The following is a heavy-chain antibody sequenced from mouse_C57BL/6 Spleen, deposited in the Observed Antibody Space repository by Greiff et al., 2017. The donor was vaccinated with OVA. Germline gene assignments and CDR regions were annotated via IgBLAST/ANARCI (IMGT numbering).Heavy chain of an antibody. CDR3: TPNRSGDY. J-gene: IGHJ2*01. CDR1: GYTFTDYE. D-gene: IGHD3-1*01. V-gene: IGHV1-15*01. CDR2: IDPETGGT. Sequence: QVQLKESGAELVRPGASVTLSCKASGYTFTDYEMHWVKQTPVHGLEWIGAIDPETGGTAYNQKFKGKAILTADKSSSTAYMVLRSLTSEDSAVYYCTPNRSGDYWGQGTTLTVSS.